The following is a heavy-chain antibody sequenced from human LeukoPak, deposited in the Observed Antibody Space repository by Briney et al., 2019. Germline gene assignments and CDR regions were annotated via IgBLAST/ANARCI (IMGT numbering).Heavy chain of an antibody. CDR3: ARDPALMGYYDSSGYAEAFDI. CDR1: GFTFSSYS. J-gene: IGHJ3*02. Sequence: GGSLRLSCAASGFTFSSYSMNWVRQAPGRGLEWVSSISSSSSYIYYADSVKGRFTISRDNAKNSLYLQMNSLRAEDTAVYYCARDPALMGYYDSSGYAEAFDIWGQGTMVTVFS. V-gene: IGHV3-21*01. CDR2: ISSSSSYI. D-gene: IGHD3-22*01.